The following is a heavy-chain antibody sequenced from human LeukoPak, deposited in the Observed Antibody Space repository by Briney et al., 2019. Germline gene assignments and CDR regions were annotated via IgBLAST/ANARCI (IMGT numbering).Heavy chain of an antibody. Sequence: SGTLSLTCAVYGGSFSGYYWSWIRQPPGKGLEWIGEINHSGSTNYNPSLKSRVTISVDTSKNQFSLKLSSVTAADTAVYYCARRGLSGRPFDYWGQGTLVTVSS. D-gene: IGHD3-10*01. CDR1: GGSFSGYY. CDR2: INHSGST. V-gene: IGHV4-34*01. CDR3: ARRGLSGRPFDY. J-gene: IGHJ4*02.